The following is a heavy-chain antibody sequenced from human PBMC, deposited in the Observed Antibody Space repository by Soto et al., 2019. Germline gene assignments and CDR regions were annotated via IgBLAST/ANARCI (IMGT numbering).Heavy chain of an antibody. D-gene: IGHD2-2*01. CDR2: IIPISDTT. CDR3: ARSQGSSTSLEIYYYYYYGMDV. V-gene: IGHV1-69*01. J-gene: IGHJ6*02. Sequence: QVQLVQSGAEVKKPGSSVKVSCKASGGTFSSYAISWVRQAPGQGLEWMGGIIPISDTTNYAQKFQGRVTITADDSTSTTYMELSSLRSEDTAVYYVARSQGSSTSLEIYYYYYYGMDVWGQGTTVTVSS. CDR1: GGTFSSYA.